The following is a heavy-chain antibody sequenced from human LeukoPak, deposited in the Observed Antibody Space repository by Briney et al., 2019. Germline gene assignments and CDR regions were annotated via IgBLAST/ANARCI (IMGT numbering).Heavy chain of an antibody. CDR2: INHSGST. J-gene: IGHJ5*02. CDR1: GDSIGSYH. CDR3: ARSTVIRWFDP. Sequence: SETLSLTCSVSGDSIGSYHWSWIRQPPGKGLEWIGEINHSGSTNYNPSLKSRVTISVDTSKNQFSLKLSSVTAADTAVYYCARSTVIRWFDPWGQGTLVTVSS. V-gene: IGHV4-34*01. D-gene: IGHD2/OR15-2a*01.